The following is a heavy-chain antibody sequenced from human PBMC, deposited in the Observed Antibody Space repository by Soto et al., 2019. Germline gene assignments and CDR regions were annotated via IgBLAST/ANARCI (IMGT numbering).Heavy chain of an antibody. CDR1: GFTFYNTW. D-gene: IGHD5-12*01. V-gene: IGHV3-15*01. CDR3: TTDRRSGYDPQFDF. CDR2: VKSKTDGGAT. J-gene: IGHJ4*02. Sequence: PGGSLRLSCTASGFTFYNTWMGWVRQAPGKGLEWVGCVKSKTDGGATDYTAPVKGRFTISRDDSQNTLYLQMNSLQTDDTAVYYCTTDRRSGYDPQFDFWGQGTLVTVSS.